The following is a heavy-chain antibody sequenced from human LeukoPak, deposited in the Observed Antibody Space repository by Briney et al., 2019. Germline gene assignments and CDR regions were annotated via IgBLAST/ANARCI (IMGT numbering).Heavy chain of an antibody. CDR2: IKQDGSEK. CDR3: ARGLTGYYDFWSGYYYYFDY. CDR1: GFTFSSYW. J-gene: IGHJ4*02. Sequence: GGSLRLSCAASGFTFSSYWMSWVRQAPGKGLEWVANIKQDGSEKYYVDSVKGRFTISRDNAKNSLYLQMNSLRAEDTAVYYCARGLTGYYDFWSGYYYYFDYWGQGTLVTVSS. V-gene: IGHV3-7*01. D-gene: IGHD3-3*01.